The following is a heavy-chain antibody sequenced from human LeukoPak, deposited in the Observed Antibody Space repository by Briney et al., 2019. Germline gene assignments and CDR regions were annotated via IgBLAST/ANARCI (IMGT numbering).Heavy chain of an antibody. D-gene: IGHD6-13*01. CDR3: ARASGWYGL. J-gene: IGHJ4*02. CDR2: INGDGGST. CDR1: GYFFPNAW. V-gene: IGHV3-74*01. Sequence: GGSLRLSCTISGYFFPNAWLNWVRQAPGKGLVWVSRINGDGGSTTYADSVKGRFTISRDNAKNTLYLQMNSLRAEDTAVYYCARASGWYGLWGQGTLVTVSS.